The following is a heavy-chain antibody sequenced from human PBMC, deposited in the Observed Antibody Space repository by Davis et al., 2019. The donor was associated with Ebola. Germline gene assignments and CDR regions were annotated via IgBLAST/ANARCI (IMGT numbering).Heavy chain of an antibody. CDR1: GFTFRTYA. V-gene: IGHV3-23*01. CDR2: VSGSGTTT. CDR3: ARAEDDYGEYPDALDI. J-gene: IGHJ3*02. Sequence: GESLKISCAASGFTFRTYAMNWVRQAPGQGLEWVSAVSGSGTTTAYADSVKGRFTISRDSSMNTVYLQMSSLRAEDTAVYYCARAEDDYGEYPDALDIWGQGTVVTVSS. D-gene: IGHD4-17*01.